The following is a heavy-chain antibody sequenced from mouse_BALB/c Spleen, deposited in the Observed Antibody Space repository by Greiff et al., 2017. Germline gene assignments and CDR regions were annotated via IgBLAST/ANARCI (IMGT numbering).Heavy chain of an antibody. V-gene: IGHV1-14*01. CDR2: INPYNDGT. CDR1: GYTFTSYV. Sequence: VHVKQSGPELVKPGASVKMSCKASGYTFTSYVMHWVKQKPGQGLEWIGYINPYNDGTKYNEKFKGKATLTSDKSSSTAYMELSSLTSEDSAVYYCARPLIYDGYYVNYFDYWGQGTTLTVSS. D-gene: IGHD2-3*01. J-gene: IGHJ2*01. CDR3: ARPLIYDGYYVNYFDY.